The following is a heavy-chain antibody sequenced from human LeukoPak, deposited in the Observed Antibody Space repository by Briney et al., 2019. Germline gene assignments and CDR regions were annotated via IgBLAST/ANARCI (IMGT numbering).Heavy chain of an antibody. D-gene: IGHD1-26*01. CDR1: GFTFSSYG. J-gene: IGHJ4*02. V-gene: IGHV3-23*01. CDR3: AKMVGATRFFDY. CDR2: ISGSGGST. Sequence: GGSLRLSCAASGFTFSSYGMHWVRQAPGKGLEWVSAISGSGGSTYYADSVKGRFTISRDNSKNTLYLQMNSLRAEDTAVYYCAKMVGATRFFDYWGQGTLVTVSS.